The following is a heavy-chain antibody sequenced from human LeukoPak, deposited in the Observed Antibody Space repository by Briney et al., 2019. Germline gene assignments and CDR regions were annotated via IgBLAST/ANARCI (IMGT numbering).Heavy chain of an antibody. V-gene: IGHV1-2*02. Sequence: GASVKVSCKASGYTFTGYYMHWVRQAPGQGLEWMGWINPNSGGTNYAQKFQGRVTMTRDTSISTAYMELSRLRSDDTAVYYCARVGVVVPAAPFDYWGQGTLVTVSS. D-gene: IGHD2-2*01. CDR1: GYTFTGYY. CDR2: INPNSGGT. J-gene: IGHJ4*02. CDR3: ARVGVVVPAAPFDY.